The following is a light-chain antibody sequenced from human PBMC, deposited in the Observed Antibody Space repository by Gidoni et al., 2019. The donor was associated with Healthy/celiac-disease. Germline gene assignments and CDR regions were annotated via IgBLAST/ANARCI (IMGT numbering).Light chain of an antibody. CDR3: KEYVSSPLT. V-gene: IGKV3-20*01. CDR2: AAS. CDR1: PSVSSTY. J-gene: IGKJ4*01. Sequence: IVFTQSPGPLSLSPGERATLSCRASPSVSSTYLAWYQQRPGQAPRLLIYAASSRATGIPDRFSGSVSGTDFALTISRLEPEEFAMYYCKEYVSSPLTFGGGTKVEIK.